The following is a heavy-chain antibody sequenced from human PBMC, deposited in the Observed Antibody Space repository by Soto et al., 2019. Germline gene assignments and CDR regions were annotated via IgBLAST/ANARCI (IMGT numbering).Heavy chain of an antibody. CDR1: GGTFSSYA. CDR3: ARPNIVVVVAATRPQYYYGMDV. J-gene: IGHJ6*02. V-gene: IGHV1-69*13. Sequence: GASVKVSCKASGGTFSSYAISWVRQAPGQGLEWMGGIIPIFGTANYAQKFQGRVTITADESTSTAYMELSSLRSEDTAVYYCARPNIVVVVAATRPQYYYGMDVWGQGTTVTVSS. D-gene: IGHD2-15*01. CDR2: IIPIFGTA.